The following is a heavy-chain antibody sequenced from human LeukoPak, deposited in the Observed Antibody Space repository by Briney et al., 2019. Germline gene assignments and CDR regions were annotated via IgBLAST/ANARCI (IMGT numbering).Heavy chain of an antibody. D-gene: IGHD6-19*01. CDR1: GYTFTGYY. V-gene: IGHV1-2*02. J-gene: IGHJ4*02. Sequence: GASVKVSCKASGYTFTGYYMHWVRQAPGQGLEWMGWINPNSGGTNYAQKFQGRVTMTRDTSISTAYMELSRLRSDDTAVYYCARIGFSSGWRYDYWGQGTLVTVSS. CDR2: INPNSGGT. CDR3: ARIGFSSGWRYDY.